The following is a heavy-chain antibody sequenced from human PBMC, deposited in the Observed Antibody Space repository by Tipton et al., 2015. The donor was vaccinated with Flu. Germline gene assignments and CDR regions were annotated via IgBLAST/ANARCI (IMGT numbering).Heavy chain of an antibody. J-gene: IGHJ3*01. CDR1: GFTFSSYA. CDR2: ISGSGEST. V-gene: IGHV3-23*01. D-gene: IGHD5-18*01. Sequence: GSLRLSCAVSGFTFSSYAMSWVRQAPGKGLEWVSGISGSGESTYYADSVKGRFTISRDNAKDTLYLQMNSLTAEDTAVYYCAKLDTIMVGSFLFAFDLWGQGTIVTVSS. CDR3: AKLDTIMVGSFLFAFDL.